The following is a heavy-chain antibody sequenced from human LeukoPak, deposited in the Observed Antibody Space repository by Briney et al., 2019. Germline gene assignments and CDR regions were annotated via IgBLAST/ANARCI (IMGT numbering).Heavy chain of an antibody. J-gene: IGHJ6*03. D-gene: IGHD3-3*01. Sequence: PGGSLRLSCTASGFTFSSYWMSWVRQAPGKGLEWVANIKQDGSEKYYVDSVKGRFTISRDNAKNSLYLQMNRLRAEDTAVYYCARGAERTYYDCWSGYSHYYYYYMDVWGKGTTVTVSS. CDR2: IKQDGSEK. CDR1: GFTFSSYW. CDR3: ARGAERTYYDCWSGYSHYYYYYMDV. V-gene: IGHV3-7*01.